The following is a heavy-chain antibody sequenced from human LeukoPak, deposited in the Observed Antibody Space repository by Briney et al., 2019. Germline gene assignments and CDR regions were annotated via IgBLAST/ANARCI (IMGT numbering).Heavy chain of an antibody. V-gene: IGHV1-24*01. CDR3: ATTDMMSSYYFDY. CDR1: GYTLTELS. Sequence: ASVKVSCKVSGYTLTELSMHWVRQAPGKGLEWMGGFDPEDGETIYAQKFQGRVTMTEDTSTDTAYMELSRLRSEDTAVYYCATTDMMSSYYFDYWGQGTLVTVSS. D-gene: IGHD3-16*01. CDR2: FDPEDGET. J-gene: IGHJ4*02.